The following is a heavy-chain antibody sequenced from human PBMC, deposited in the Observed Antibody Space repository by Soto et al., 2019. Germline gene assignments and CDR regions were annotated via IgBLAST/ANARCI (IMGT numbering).Heavy chain of an antibody. J-gene: IGHJ4*02. V-gene: IGHV3-48*03. D-gene: IGHD3-10*01. CDR3: ARAGGFGELFSPPIDY. Sequence: PGGSLRLSCAASGFTFSSYEMNWVRQAPGKGLEWVSYISSSGSTIYYADSVKGRFTISRDNAKNSLYLQMNGLRAEDTAVYYCARAGGFGELFSPPIDYWGQGTLVTVSS. CDR1: GFTFSSYE. CDR2: ISSSGSTI.